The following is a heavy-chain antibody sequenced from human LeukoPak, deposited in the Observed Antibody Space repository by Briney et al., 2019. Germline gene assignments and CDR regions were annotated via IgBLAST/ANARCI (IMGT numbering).Heavy chain of an antibody. CDR3: ARDLVYSSSWYGLKNWFDP. CDR1: GYTFTGYY. D-gene: IGHD6-13*01. CDR2: INPNSGGT. J-gene: IGHJ5*02. Sequence: ASVKVSCKASGYTFTGYYMHWVRQAPGQGLEWTGRINPNSGGTNYAQKFQGRVTMTRDTSISTAYMELSRLRSDDTAVYYCARDLVYSSSWYGLKNWFDPWGQGTLVTVSS. V-gene: IGHV1-2*06.